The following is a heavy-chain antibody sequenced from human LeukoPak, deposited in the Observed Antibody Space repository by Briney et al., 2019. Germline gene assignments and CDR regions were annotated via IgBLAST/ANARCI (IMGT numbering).Heavy chain of an antibody. V-gene: IGHV5-51*02. D-gene: IGHD4-17*01. CDR2: IYPDDSET. J-gene: IGHJ4*02. CDR3: ARHYPGGDYFIDY. Sequence: PGESLKISCKGSGYSFTSYWTGWGRQMPGKGLEWLGIIYPDDSETRYSPSFQDQVTISADKSISTAYLQWSSLKASDTAMYYCARHYPGGDYFIDYWGQGTLVTVSS. CDR1: GYSFTSYW.